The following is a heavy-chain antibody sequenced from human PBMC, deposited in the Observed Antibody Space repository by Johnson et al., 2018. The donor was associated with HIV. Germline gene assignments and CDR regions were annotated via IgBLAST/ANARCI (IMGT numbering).Heavy chain of an antibody. Sequence: QMQLVESGGGVVQPGGSVRLFRVASGFTLSSYSMLWVRQAPAKGLVWGTFIRYDGNNKYYVDAVKGRLTISRDNAKNSLYLQMNSLRAEDTAVYYCARDIPQADAFDIWGQGTMVTVSS. V-gene: IGHV3-30*02. CDR1: GFTLSSYS. J-gene: IGHJ3*02. CDR2: IRYDGNNK. CDR3: ARDIPQADAFDI. D-gene: IGHD2-2*02.